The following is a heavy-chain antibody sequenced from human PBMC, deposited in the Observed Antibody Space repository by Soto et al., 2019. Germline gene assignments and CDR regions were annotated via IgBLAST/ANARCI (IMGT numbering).Heavy chain of an antibody. CDR3: ASSVLVTSTMNYFDL. CDR2: IYPDDSDT. CDR1: GYVFSNFW. D-gene: IGHD2-8*02. Sequence: GESLKISCQASGYVFSNFWIAWVRQMPGEGLEWLGTIYPDDSDTRYSPSFLGQVTISADKSIKTTYLQWSSLKASDTAIYFCASSVLVTSTMNYFDLWGQGTLVTVSS. J-gene: IGHJ4*02. V-gene: IGHV5-51*03.